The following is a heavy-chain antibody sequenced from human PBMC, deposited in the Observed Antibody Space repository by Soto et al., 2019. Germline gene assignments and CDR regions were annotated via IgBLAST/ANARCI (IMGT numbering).Heavy chain of an antibody. D-gene: IGHD3-10*01. CDR1: GFSFVNYA. J-gene: IGHJ6*03. Sequence: GGSLRLSCAASGFSFVNYAMSWVRQSPGKGLEWVSTISGSGFDTNYADSVEGRFAFSRDNSKNTLYLQMNSLRAEDTAVYYCAKAYYGSGSYPAGYYYYMDVWGKGTTVTVSS. CDR3: AKAYYGSGSYPAGYYYYMDV. CDR2: ISGSGFDT. V-gene: IGHV3-23*01.